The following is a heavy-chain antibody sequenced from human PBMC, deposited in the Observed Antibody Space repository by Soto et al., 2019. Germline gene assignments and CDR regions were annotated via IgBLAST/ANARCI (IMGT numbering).Heavy chain of an antibody. V-gene: IGHV1-24*01. CDR3: ATDSLTLVGATFDY. D-gene: IGHD1-26*01. CDR2: FDPEDGET. Sequence: ASVKVSCKVSGYTLTELSMHWVRQAPGKGLEWMGGFDPEDGETIYAQKFQGRVTMTEDTSTDTAYMELSSLRSEDTAVYYCATDSLTLVGATFDYWGQGTLVTVSS. CDR1: GYTLTELS. J-gene: IGHJ4*02.